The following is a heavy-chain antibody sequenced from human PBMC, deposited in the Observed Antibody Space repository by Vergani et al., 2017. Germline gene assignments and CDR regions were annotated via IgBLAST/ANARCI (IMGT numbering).Heavy chain of an antibody. CDR2: IYAGDSDV. Sequence: EVQLVQSGAEVKKPGESLKISCQGSGYSITNYWIAWVRQRPGKGLEWMGIIYAGDSDVRYSPSFQGQVTMSVDKSRSTAYLQWSSLKASDTATYYCAKTHAFSSLYSSFIRFGRWGQGAQVT. J-gene: IGHJ5*02. CDR3: AKTHAFSSLYSSFIRFGR. CDR1: GYSITNYW. D-gene: IGHD3-3*01. V-gene: IGHV5-51*03.